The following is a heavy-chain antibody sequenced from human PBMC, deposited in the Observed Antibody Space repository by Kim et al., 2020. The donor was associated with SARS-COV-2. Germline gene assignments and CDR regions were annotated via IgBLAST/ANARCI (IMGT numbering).Heavy chain of an antibody. CDR2: ISISTDNT. J-gene: IGHJ4*02. V-gene: IGHV1-3*04. D-gene: IGHD6-19*01. CDR1: GYTFINYV. Sequence: ASVKVSCKASGYTFINYVMHWVRQAPGQRPEWMGLISISTDNTKFSQKFQGRVTITRDTSASTAYMELTSLRSEDTAIYYCARGSGWAFDYWCEGTLVTV. CDR3: ARGSGWAFDY.